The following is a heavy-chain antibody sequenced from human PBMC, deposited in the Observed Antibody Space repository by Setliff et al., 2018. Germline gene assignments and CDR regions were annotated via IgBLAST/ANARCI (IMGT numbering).Heavy chain of an antibody. V-gene: IGHV4-38-2*01. D-gene: IGHD1-7*01. CDR1: GNSISSGYC. J-gene: IGHJ4*01. CDR3: ARQGFGTTYMPFDY. CDR2: IYHSGST. Sequence: LSLTCAVSGNSISSGYCWGWIRQPPGKGLECIGSIYHSGSTFYNPSLKSRVTISLDTSKNQFSLKLRSVTAADTAVYYCARQGFGTTYMPFDYWDHGTLVTVSS.